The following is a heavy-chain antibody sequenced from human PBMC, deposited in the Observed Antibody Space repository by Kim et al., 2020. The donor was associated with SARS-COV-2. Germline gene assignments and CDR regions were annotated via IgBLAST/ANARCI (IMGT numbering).Heavy chain of an antibody. CDR2: ISYDGSNK. D-gene: IGHD3-16*01. J-gene: IGHJ6*02. V-gene: IGHV3-30-3*01. CDR1: GLTFSSYA. Sequence: GGSLRLSCAASGLTFSSYAMHWVRQAPGKGLEWVAVISYDGSNKYYADSVKGRFTISRDNSKNTLYLQMNSLRAEDTAVYYCARSRGGTYYYGMDVWGQGTTVTVSS. CDR3: ARSRGGTYYYGMDV.